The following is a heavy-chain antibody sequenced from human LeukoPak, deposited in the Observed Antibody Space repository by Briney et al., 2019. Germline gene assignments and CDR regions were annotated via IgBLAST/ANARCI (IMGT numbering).Heavy chain of an antibody. CDR3: ARSTGYPMGGIWFDP. Sequence: SETLSLTCGVYGGSFSDYYWSWIRQPPGKGLEWIGEINHSGSTNYNPSLKSRVTISVDTSKNQFSLKLSSVTAADTAVYYCARSTGYPMGGIWFDPWGQGTLVTVSS. V-gene: IGHV4-34*01. CDR2: INHSGST. J-gene: IGHJ5*02. CDR1: GGSFSDYY. D-gene: IGHD1-26*01.